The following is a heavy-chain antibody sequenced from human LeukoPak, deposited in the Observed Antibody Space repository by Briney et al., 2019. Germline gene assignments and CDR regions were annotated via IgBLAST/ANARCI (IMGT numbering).Heavy chain of an antibody. CDR1: GGSISSHY. CDR3: ARVWRPYYYYYYMDV. Sequence: SETLSLTCTVSGGSISSHYWSWIRQPPGKGLEWIGYIYYSGSTNYNPSLKSRVTISVDTSKNQFSLKLGSVTAADTAVYYCARVWRPYYYYYYMDVWGKGTTVTVSS. CDR2: IYYSGST. J-gene: IGHJ6*03. D-gene: IGHD3-16*01. V-gene: IGHV4-59*11.